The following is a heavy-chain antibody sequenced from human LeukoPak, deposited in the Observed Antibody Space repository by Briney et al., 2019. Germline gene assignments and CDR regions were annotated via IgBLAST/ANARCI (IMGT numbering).Heavy chain of an antibody. J-gene: IGHJ3*02. Sequence: GGSLRLSCAASGFTFYDYAMHSVRHAPGKGLEWVSGISWNSGSIGYADSVKGRFTISRDNAKNSLYLQMNSLRAEDTALYYCAKDRIAVAGTDAFDIWGQGTMVTVSS. CDR1: GFTFYDYA. V-gene: IGHV3-9*01. CDR3: AKDRIAVAGTDAFDI. D-gene: IGHD6-19*01. CDR2: ISWNSGSI.